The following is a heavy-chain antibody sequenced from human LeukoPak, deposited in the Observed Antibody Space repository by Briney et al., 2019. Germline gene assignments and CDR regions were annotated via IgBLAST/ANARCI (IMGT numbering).Heavy chain of an antibody. CDR2: ISYNGGKI. Sequence: GGSLRLSCAASGFNFNIYGMQWVRQAPDEGLEWVTYISYNGGKIHCSDSVKGRFTISRDNSKNTLYLQMNSLRPEDTAVYYCAKVAGNIYYFDYWGQGALVTVSS. V-gene: IGHV3-30*02. CDR1: GFNFNIYG. D-gene: IGHD4-23*01. CDR3: AKVAGNIYYFDY. J-gene: IGHJ4*02.